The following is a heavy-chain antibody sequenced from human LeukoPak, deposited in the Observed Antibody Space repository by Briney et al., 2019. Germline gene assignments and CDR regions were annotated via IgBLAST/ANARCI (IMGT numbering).Heavy chain of an antibody. D-gene: IGHD2-2*01. CDR3: ARSGLPTDVVVPAAMLYYYYGMDV. V-gene: IGHV3-30*04. J-gene: IGHJ6*04. CDR1: GFTFSSYA. Sequence: PGGSLRLSCAASGFTFSSYAMHWVRQAPGKGLEWVAVISYDGSNKYCADSVKGRFTISRDNSKNTLYLQMNSLRAEDTAVYYCARSGLPTDVVVPAAMLYYYYGMDVWGKGTTVTVSS. CDR2: ISYDGSNK.